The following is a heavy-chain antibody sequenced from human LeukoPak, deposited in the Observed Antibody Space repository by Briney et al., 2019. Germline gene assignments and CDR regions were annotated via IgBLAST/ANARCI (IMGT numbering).Heavy chain of an antibody. V-gene: IGHV4-59*01. D-gene: IGHD3-22*01. CDR2: IYYSGST. CDR3: ARGYYDSSGYYLAAY. CDR1: GGSISGYY. Sequence: SETLSLTCTVSGGSISGYYWSWIRQPPGKGLEWIGHIYYSGSTNYNPSLKSRVTLSVDTSKIQFSLKLTSVTAADTAVYYCARGYYDSSGYYLAAYWGQGTLVTVSS. J-gene: IGHJ4*02.